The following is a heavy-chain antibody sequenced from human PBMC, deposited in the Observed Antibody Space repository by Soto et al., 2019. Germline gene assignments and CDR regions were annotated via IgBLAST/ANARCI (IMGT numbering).Heavy chain of an antibody. Sequence: PGGSLRLSSAGSGFSFSDYYMSWIRQAPGKGLEWVSYISSSGDIIYYADSVKGRFTISRDNAKNSLYLQMNSLRAEDTAVYYCARDLGYYASDGYFDYWGQGTVVTVSS. CDR3: ARDLGYYASDGYFDY. V-gene: IGHV3-11*01. CDR1: GFSFSDYY. CDR2: ISSSGDII. J-gene: IGHJ4*02. D-gene: IGHD3-22*01.